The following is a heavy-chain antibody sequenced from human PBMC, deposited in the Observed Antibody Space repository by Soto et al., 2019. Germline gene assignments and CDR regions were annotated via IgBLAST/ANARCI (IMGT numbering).Heavy chain of an antibody. CDR1: GFTFSSYS. V-gene: IGHV3-21*01. CDR2: ISSSSSYI. CDR3: SRAGYGDYVPTDY. Sequence: EVQLVESGGGLVKTGGSLRLSCAASGFTFSSYSMNWVRQAPGKGLEWVSSISSSSSYIYYADSVKGRFTISRDNAKNSLYLQMNILRAEDTAVYYCSRAGYGDYVPTDYWGQGTLVTVSS. J-gene: IGHJ4*02. D-gene: IGHD4-17*01.